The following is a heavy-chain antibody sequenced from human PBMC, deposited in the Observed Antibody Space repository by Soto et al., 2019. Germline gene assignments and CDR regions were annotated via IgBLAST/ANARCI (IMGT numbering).Heavy chain of an antibody. J-gene: IGHJ6*02. CDR1: GYIFTCYW. CDR3: ARLVYGGNSPRMDV. Sequence: GESLKISCPGLGYIFTCYWIGWVRQTPGKGVECMGIIYPGDSESRYSPSFQGQVTMSVDKSTTTAYLQWTSLKASDTAMYYCARLVYGGNSPRMDVVSQGTTVTVSS. CDR2: IYPGDSES. V-gene: IGHV5-51*01. D-gene: IGHD1-7*01.